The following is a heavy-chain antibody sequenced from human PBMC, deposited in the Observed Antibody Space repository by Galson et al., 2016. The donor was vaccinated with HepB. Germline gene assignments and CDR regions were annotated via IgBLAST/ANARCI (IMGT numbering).Heavy chain of an antibody. J-gene: IGHJ4*02. CDR3: ARDTGPDVGDSGVFDY. D-gene: IGHD1-26*01. CDR2: IIPIFGTP. CDR1: GGTHSSSA. V-gene: IGHV1-69*13. Sequence: SVKVSCKASGGTHSSSAVSWVRQAPGQGLEWMGGIIPIFGTPNYAQKFQGRVTITADEYTSTSFMALSSLRSEDTAVYYCARDTGPDVGDSGVFDYWGQGTLVTVSS.